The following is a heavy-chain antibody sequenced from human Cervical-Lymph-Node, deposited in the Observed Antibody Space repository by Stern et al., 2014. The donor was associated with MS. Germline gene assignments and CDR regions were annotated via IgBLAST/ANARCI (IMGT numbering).Heavy chain of an antibody. CDR1: GYTFTGYY. D-gene: IGHD1-26*01. Sequence: QLVQSGAEVKKPGASVKVSCKASGYTFTGYYMHWVRQAPGQGLEWMGRINPNSGGTNYAQKFQGRVTMTRDTSISTAYMELSRLRSDDTAVYYCARVHQWEPNWFDPWGQGTLVTVSS. CDR2: INPNSGGT. J-gene: IGHJ5*02. CDR3: ARVHQWEPNWFDP. V-gene: IGHV1-2*06.